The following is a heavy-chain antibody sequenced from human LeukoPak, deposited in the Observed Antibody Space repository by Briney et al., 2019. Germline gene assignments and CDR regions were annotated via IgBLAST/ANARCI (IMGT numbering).Heavy chain of an antibody. CDR1: GGSIRSTSYS. V-gene: IGHV4-61*10. Sequence: PSETLSLTCIVSGGSIRSTSYSWSWIRQPAGKGLEWIGLIYASGSANYNPSLKSRVTISVDTSKNQFSLKLSSVTAADTAVYYCARVVAVAGMSAQYYFAYWGQGTLVTVSS. CDR2: IYASGSA. J-gene: IGHJ4*02. CDR3: ARVVAVAGMSAQYYFAY. D-gene: IGHD6-19*01.